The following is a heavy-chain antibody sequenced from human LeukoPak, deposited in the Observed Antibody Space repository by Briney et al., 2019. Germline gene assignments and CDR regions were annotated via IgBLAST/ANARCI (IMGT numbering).Heavy chain of an antibody. Sequence: ASVKVSCKASGYTFTGYYMHWVRQAPGQGLEWLGRINPNSGDTNYAQNLHGRVTMTRDTSITTAYMELDSLTSDDTAVYFCARSAEHCNNGVCFTDYYMDVWGKGTTVTVSS. CDR1: GYTFTGYY. CDR2: INPNSGDT. V-gene: IGHV1-2*06. CDR3: ARSAEHCNNGVCFTDYYMDV. J-gene: IGHJ6*03. D-gene: IGHD2-8*01.